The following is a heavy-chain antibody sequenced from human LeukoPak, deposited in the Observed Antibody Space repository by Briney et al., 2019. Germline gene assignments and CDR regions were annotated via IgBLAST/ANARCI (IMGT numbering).Heavy chain of an antibody. D-gene: IGHD1-1*01. Sequence: PGGSLRLSCAASGFTFSSYAMSWVRQAPGKGLEWVSTISSSGGATSYADSVKGRFTISRDNSKNTLYLQMNSLRAEDTAVYYCARYDARYGMDVWGQGTTVTVSS. CDR1: GFTFSSYA. CDR3: ARYDARYGMDV. V-gene: IGHV3-23*01. CDR2: ISSSGGAT. J-gene: IGHJ6*02.